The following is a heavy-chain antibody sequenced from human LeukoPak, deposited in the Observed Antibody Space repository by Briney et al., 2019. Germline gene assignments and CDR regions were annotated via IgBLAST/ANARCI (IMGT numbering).Heavy chain of an antibody. CDR1: GFTFSSYS. CDR2: ISSSSSYI. J-gene: IGHJ4*02. CDR3: ASAQYYYDSSGFGY. Sequence: GGSLRLSCAASGFTFSSYSMNWVRQAPGKGLEWVSSISSSSSYIYYADSVKGRFTISRDNAKNSLYLQMSSLRAEDTAVYYCASAQYYYDSSGFGYWGQGTLVTVSS. V-gene: IGHV3-21*01. D-gene: IGHD3-22*01.